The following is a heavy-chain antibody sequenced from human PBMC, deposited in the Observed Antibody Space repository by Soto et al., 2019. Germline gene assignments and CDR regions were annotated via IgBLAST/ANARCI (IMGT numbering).Heavy chain of an antibody. J-gene: IGHJ4*02. V-gene: IGHV4-39*01. D-gene: IGHD3-10*01. CDR3: ARYGRSGHGAFDY. CDR1: GGSISSSNYY. CDR2: IYYSGNT. Sequence: QVQLQESGPGLVKPSETLSLTCTVSGGSISSSNYYWGWIRQPPGKGLEWIGSIYYSGNTYYNPSLKSRVTISADTSKNQFSLKLSSVTAADTAVYYCARYGRSGHGAFDYWGQGTLVTVSS.